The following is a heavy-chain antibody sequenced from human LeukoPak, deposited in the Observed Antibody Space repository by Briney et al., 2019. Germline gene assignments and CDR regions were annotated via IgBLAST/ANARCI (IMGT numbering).Heavy chain of an antibody. CDR1: GFSFSNYI. V-gene: IGHV3-21*01. D-gene: IGHD1-26*01. CDR3: ARSDSGSYWGKNRFDT. J-gene: IGHJ5*02. CDR2: ISSSSSSL. Sequence: GGSLRLSCAASGFSFSNYIMNWVRQGPGKGLEWVLFISSSSSSLYYADSVKGRFTISRDNAKNSLYLQMSSLRAEDTAVYYCARSDSGSYWGKNRFDTWGQGTLVTVSS.